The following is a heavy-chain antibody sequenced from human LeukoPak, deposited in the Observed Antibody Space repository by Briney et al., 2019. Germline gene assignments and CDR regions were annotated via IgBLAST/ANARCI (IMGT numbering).Heavy chain of an antibody. J-gene: IGHJ4*02. CDR3: AKDLEPVAGIRSPYDY. V-gene: IGHV3-23*01. CDR1: GFTFSSYA. CDR2: ISGSGGST. Sequence: GGSLRLSCAASGFTFSSYAMSWVRQAPGKGLEWVSAISGSGGSTCYADSVKGRFTISRDNSKNTLYLQMNSLRAEDTAVYYCAKDLEPVAGIRSPYDYWGQGTLVTVSS. D-gene: IGHD6-19*01.